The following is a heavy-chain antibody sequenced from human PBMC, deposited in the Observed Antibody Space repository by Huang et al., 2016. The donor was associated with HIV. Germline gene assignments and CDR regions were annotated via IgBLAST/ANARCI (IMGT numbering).Heavy chain of an antibody. D-gene: IGHD3-22*01. V-gene: IGHV1-69*01. CDR2: IIPTLGTA. CDR1: GGSFRNFA. J-gene: IGHJ4*02. Sequence: QVQLVQSGAEVKKPGSSVKVSCKASGGSFRNFAIGWVRQAPGQGLEWMGVIIPTLGTANDAQKFQGRVTIIADESTSTAYMELSSLRSEDTAVYYCATVDYYDTSGPQRGYFDNWGQGTLVTVSS. CDR3: ATVDYYDTSGPQRGYFDN.